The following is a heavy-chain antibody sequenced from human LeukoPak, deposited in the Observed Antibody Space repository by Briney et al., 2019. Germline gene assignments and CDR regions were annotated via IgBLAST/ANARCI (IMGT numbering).Heavy chain of an antibody. J-gene: IGHJ4*02. D-gene: IGHD1-7*01. Sequence: VASVKVSCKASGYTFTSYYMHWVRHAPGQGLEWMGIINPSGGSTSYAQKFQGRVTMTRDTSTSTVYMELSSLRSEDTAVYYCARAQRGSNWNYGPGFDYWGQGTLVTVSS. CDR1: GYTFTSYY. CDR3: ARAQRGSNWNYGPGFDY. V-gene: IGHV1-46*01. CDR2: INPSGGST.